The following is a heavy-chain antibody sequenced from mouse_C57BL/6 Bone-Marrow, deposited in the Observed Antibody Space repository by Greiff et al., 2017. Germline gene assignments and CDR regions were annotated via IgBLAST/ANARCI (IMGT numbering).Heavy chain of an antibody. CDR3: AMGDGKGFDY. CDR2: IHPADSDT. Sequence: QVQLQQPGAELVKPGASVKVSCKASGYTFTSYWMHWVKQSPGQGLEWIGRIHPADSDTNYNQKFKGKATFTVDTSSSTAYMQLSSLTSEDSAVYYCAMGDGKGFDYWGRGTTLTVSS. CDR1: GYTFTSYW. J-gene: IGHJ2*01. D-gene: IGHD1-1*01. V-gene: IGHV1-74*01.